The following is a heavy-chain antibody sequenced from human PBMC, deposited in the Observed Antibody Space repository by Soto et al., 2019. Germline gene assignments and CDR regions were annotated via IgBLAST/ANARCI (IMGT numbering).Heavy chain of an antibody. CDR1: GFTFSNAW. Sequence: VGSLRLSCAASGFTFSNAWMSWVRHAPGKGLEWVGRIKSKTDGGTTDYAAPVKGRFTISRDDSKNTLYLQMNSLKTEDTAVYYCTTSDLYQPLLYSDYWGQGTLVTVSS. CDR3: TTSDLYQPLLYSDY. V-gene: IGHV3-15*01. D-gene: IGHD2-2*01. CDR2: IKSKTDGGTT. J-gene: IGHJ4*02.